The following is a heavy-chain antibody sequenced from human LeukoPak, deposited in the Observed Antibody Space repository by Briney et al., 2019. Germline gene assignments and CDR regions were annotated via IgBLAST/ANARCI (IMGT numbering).Heavy chain of an antibody. V-gene: IGHV4-4*07. CDR2: IYASGST. CDR3: ARDGGFLDAFGFDDI. J-gene: IGHJ3*02. Sequence: SETLSLTCTVSRGSVSSYYWSWIRQPAGKGLEWIGRIYASGSTNYNPSLKSRVTMSVDTSKNQFSLKLSSVTAADTAAYYCARDGGFLDAFGFDDIWGQGTMVTVSS. D-gene: IGHD3/OR15-3a*01. CDR1: RGSVSSYY.